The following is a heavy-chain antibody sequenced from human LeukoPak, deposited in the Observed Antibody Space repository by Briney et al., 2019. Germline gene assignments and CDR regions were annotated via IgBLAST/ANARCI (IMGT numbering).Heavy chain of an antibody. V-gene: IGHV3-13*01. Sequence: GGSLRLSCAASGFTFSDYDMHWVRQVTGRGLEWVSTIVTVGDTYYRDSVKGRFTVSRENANNSLYLQMNSLRGGDTAVYYCARFGPDAFDIWGPGTMVTVSS. D-gene: IGHD3-16*01. J-gene: IGHJ3*02. CDR1: GFTFSDYD. CDR3: ARFGPDAFDI. CDR2: IVTVGDT.